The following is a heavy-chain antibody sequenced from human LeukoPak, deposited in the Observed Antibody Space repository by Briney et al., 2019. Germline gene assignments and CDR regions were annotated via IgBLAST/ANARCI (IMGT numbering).Heavy chain of an antibody. CDR2: INHSGST. J-gene: IGHJ4*02. CDR1: GGSFSGYY. Sequence: SETLSLTCAVYGGSFSGYYWSWIRQPPGKGLEWIGEINHSGSTNYNPSLKSRVTISVDTSKNQFFLKLSSVTAADTAVYYCARGDKDVVVVAATLDYWGQGTLVTVSS. CDR3: ARGDKDVVVVAATLDY. D-gene: IGHD2-15*01. V-gene: IGHV4-34*01.